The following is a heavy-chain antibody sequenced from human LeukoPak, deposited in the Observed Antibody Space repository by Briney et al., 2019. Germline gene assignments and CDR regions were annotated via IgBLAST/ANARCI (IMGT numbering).Heavy chain of an antibody. D-gene: IGHD6-19*01. CDR3: AMYSSGWKIVDY. Sequence: ASVKVSCKASGYTFTSYYMHWVRQAPGQGLEWMGIINPSGGSTNYAQKLQGRVTMTTDTSTSTAYMELRSLRSDDTAVYYCAMYSSGWKIVDYWGQGTLVTVSS. J-gene: IGHJ4*02. CDR2: INPSGGST. V-gene: IGHV1-46*01. CDR1: GYTFTSYY.